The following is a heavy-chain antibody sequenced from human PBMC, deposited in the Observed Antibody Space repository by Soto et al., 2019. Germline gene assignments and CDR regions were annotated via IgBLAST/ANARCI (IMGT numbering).Heavy chain of an antibody. J-gene: IGHJ4*02. V-gene: IGHV4-31*03. CDR3: ARAAMGGSSWPFDY. D-gene: IGHD6-13*01. CDR1: GGSINSGGYY. Sequence: ASDTLSLTCTVSGGSINSGGYYWSWIRQSPGKGLQWIGYVSYSGTTYYNPSLESRITMSLDTSKNQFSLKVSSVTAADTAVYYCARAAMGGSSWPFDYWGQGTVVTVSS. CDR2: VSYSGTT.